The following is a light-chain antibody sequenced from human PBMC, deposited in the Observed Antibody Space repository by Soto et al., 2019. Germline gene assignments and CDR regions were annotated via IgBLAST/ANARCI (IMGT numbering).Light chain of an antibody. J-gene: IGKJ2*01. V-gene: IGKV3-11*01. Sequence: EVVLTQSPATLSLSPGERDTLSCRSSQSISGLAWYQQKPGQAPRLLIYDTSNRATDIPARFSGSGSGTDFTLTISSLEPEDFAVYYCQQRGAFGQGTKVEIK. CDR2: DTS. CDR3: QQRGA. CDR1: QSISG.